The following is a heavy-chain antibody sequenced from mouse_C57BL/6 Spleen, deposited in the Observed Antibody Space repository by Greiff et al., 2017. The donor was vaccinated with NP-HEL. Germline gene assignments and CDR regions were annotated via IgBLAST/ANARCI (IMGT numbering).Heavy chain of an antibody. V-gene: IGHV5-16*01. CDR3: ARDPYGNFYAMDY. D-gene: IGHD2-1*01. CDR2: INYDGSST. J-gene: IGHJ4*01. Sequence: EVHLVESEGGLVQPGSSMKLSCTASGFTFSDYYMAWVRQVPEKGLEWVANINYDGSSTYYLDSLKSRFIISRDNAKNILYLQMSSLKSEDTATYYCARDPYGNFYAMDYWGQGTSVTVSS. CDR1: GFTFSDYY.